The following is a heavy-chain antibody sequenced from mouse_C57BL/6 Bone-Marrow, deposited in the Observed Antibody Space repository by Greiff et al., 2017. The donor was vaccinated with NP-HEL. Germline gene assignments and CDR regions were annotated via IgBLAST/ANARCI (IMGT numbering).Heavy chain of an antibody. Sequence: EVHLVESGPELVKPGASVKIPCKASGYTFTDYNMDWVKQSHGKSLAWIGDINPNNGGTIYNQKFKGKATLTVDKYSSTAYMELRSLTSEDTAVYYCARVHYYGSSSFAYWGQGTLVTVSA. CDR3: ARVHYYGSSSFAY. CDR1: GYTFTDYN. CDR2: INPNNGGT. D-gene: IGHD1-1*01. J-gene: IGHJ3*01. V-gene: IGHV1-18*01.